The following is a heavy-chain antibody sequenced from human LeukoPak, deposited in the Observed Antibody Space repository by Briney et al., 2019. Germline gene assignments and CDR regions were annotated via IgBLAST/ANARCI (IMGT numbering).Heavy chain of an antibody. CDR2: XYGSNAAT. D-gene: IGHD2-21*02. V-gene: IGHV1-3*01. CDR3: ARAKHIVVVTAPSEIDY. Sequence: AMHXVXQXXXXXXXWXGXXYGSNAATRQSQKFQGRVTMTRDTSTSTVYMELSSLRSEDTAVYYCARAKHIVVVTAPSEIDYWGQGTLVTVSS. CDR1: A. J-gene: IGHJ4*02.